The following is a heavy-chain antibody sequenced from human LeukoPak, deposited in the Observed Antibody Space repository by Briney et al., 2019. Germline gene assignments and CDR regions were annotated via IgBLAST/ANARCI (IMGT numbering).Heavy chain of an antibody. J-gene: IGHJ4*02. CDR1: GGSISTSNYY. D-gene: IGHD3-22*01. CDR2: IFYSGST. Sequence: SETLSLTCTVSGGSISTSNYYWGWIRQPPGKGLEWIGNIFYSGSTYYSPSLKSRVTISVDTSKNQFSLKLSSVTAADTAVYYCARQGYYDSSGYYYTLFDYWGQGTLVTVSS. V-gene: IGHV4-39*01. CDR3: ARQGYYDSSGYYYTLFDY.